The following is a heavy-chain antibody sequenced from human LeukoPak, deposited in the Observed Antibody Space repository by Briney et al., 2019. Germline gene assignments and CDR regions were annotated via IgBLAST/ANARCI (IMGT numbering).Heavy chain of an antibody. CDR1: GYTFTGYY. V-gene: IGHV1-2*02. CDR3: ARETTVVPAAKVFDY. J-gene: IGHJ4*02. CDR2: INPNSGGT. D-gene: IGHD2-2*01. Sequence: ASVKVSCKASGYTFTGYYMHWVRQAPGQGLEWMEWINPNSGGTNYAQKFQGRVTMTRDTSISTAYMELSRLRSDDTAVYYCARETTVVPAAKVFDYWSQGTPVTVSS.